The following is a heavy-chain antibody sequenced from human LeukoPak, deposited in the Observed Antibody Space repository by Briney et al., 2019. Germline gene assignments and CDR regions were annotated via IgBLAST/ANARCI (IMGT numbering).Heavy chain of an antibody. Sequence: GVSVKVSCKASGGPVSSYAISWGRQSPGHGLEWRGRIIPTLGLAKYAHKLQGRVTITTDTSTSTAYMELRSLRSDDTAVYYCARVRFAYCSSTSCCGDWFHPWGQGTLVTVAS. V-gene: IGHV1-69*04. J-gene: IGHJ5*02. CDR3: ARVRFAYCSSTSCCGDWFHP. CDR1: GGPVSSYA. CDR2: IIPTLGLA. D-gene: IGHD2-2*01.